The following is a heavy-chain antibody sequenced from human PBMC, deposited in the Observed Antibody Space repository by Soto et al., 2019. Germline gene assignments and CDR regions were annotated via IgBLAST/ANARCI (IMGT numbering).Heavy chain of an antibody. Sequence: LRLSCAASGFTLSSYEMNWVRRAPGKGLEWISYISDSGNIIYCADSVRGRFTNSRDRNSLYLQMNSLRAEDTAVYFCAREEINCGGDCFALWGQGTLVTVSS. CDR1: GFTLSSYE. D-gene: IGHD2-21*01. CDR3: AREEINCGGDCFAL. CDR2: ISDSGNII. J-gene: IGHJ4*02. V-gene: IGHV3-48*03.